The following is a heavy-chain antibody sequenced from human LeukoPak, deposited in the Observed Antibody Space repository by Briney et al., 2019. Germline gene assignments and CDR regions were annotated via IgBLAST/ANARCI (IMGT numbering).Heavy chain of an antibody. D-gene: IGHD6-13*01. CDR2: IKSKTDGGTT. J-gene: IGHJ3*02. V-gene: IGHV3-15*01. Sequence: PGESLRLSCEASGFIFRDYYMSWVRQAPGKGLEWVGRIKSKTDGGTTDYAAPVKGRFTISRDDSKNTLYLQMNSLKTEDTAVYYCTTEEESSSWPDDAFDIWGQGTMVTVSS. CDR3: TTEEESSSWPDDAFDI. CDR1: GFIFRDYY.